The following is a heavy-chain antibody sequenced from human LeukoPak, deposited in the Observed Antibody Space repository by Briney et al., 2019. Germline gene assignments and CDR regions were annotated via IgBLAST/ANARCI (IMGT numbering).Heavy chain of an antibody. Sequence: GGSLRLSCAASGFSFSTYAMHWVRQAPGKGLEWVAAIWFDGSNKYYADSVKGRFTISRDNSKNTLYLQMNSLRAEDTAVYYCARDRSRLRFGSNWFDPWGQGTLVTVSS. V-gene: IGHV3-33*01. CDR1: GFSFSTYA. D-gene: IGHD5-12*01. J-gene: IGHJ5*02. CDR3: ARDRSRLRFGSNWFDP. CDR2: IWFDGSNK.